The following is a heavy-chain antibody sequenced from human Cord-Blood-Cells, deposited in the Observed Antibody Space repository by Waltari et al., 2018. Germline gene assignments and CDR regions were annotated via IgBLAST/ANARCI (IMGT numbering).Heavy chain of an antibody. CDR2: INPNVGGT. Sequence: QVQLVQSGAEVKKPGASVKVSCKASGYTFTGYYMHWVRQAPGQGLEWMGWINPNVGGTNYAQKFQGRVTMTRDTSISTAYMELSRLRSDDTAVYYCARALYSSGWYYFDYWGQGTLVTVSS. V-gene: IGHV1-2*02. J-gene: IGHJ4*02. CDR3: ARALYSSGWYYFDY. CDR1: GYTFTGYY. D-gene: IGHD6-19*01.